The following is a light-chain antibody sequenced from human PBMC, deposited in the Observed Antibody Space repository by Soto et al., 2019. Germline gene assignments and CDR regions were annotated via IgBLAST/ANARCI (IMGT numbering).Light chain of an antibody. V-gene: IGKV1-12*01. Sequence: DIQMTQSPSSVSASVGDRFTITFLAGQGVSTWLAWYQQKPGKAPNLLIYTASSLQSGVPSRFSGSGSGTDFTLTINGLQPEDFATYYCQQAASFPITFGQGTRLEIK. CDR3: QQAASFPIT. CDR1: QGVSTW. CDR2: TAS. J-gene: IGKJ5*01.